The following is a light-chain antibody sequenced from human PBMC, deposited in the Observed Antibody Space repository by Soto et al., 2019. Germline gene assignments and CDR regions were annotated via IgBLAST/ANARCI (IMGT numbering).Light chain of an antibody. CDR1: HSVSSD. CDR3: QQYNNWLTK. Sequence: EIGLTQSPATLSVSPGERATLSCRASHSVSSDLAWYQQKPGQAPRLLIYGASTRATGIPARFSGSGSGTEFTLTISSLQSEDFAVYYCQQYNNWLTKFGQGTKVDIK. J-gene: IGKJ1*01. V-gene: IGKV3-15*01. CDR2: GAS.